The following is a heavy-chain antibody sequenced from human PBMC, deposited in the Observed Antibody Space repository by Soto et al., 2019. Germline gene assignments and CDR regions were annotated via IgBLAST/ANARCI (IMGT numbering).Heavy chain of an antibody. Sequence: SETLSLTCTVSGGSISNGGYYWSWIRQHPGKGLEWFGYIYYSGSTYYNPSLKSRVSMSVDTSKNQFSLKLSSVTAADTAVYYCASLGNGKASTYDHCYGMDFWGQGTTVTVSS. D-gene: IGHD1-26*01. CDR1: GGSISNGGYY. V-gene: IGHV4-31*03. CDR2: IYYSGST. CDR3: ASLGNGKASTYDHCYGMDF. J-gene: IGHJ6*02.